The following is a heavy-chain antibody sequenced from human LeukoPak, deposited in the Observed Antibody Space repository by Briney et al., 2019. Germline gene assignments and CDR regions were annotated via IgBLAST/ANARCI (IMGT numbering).Heavy chain of an antibody. D-gene: IGHD6-19*01. J-gene: IGHJ4*02. V-gene: IGHV5-51*01. CDR3: ARQWLASFDY. CDR1: GYSFISYL. Sequence: GESLRISGKGSGYSFISYLFSWLRKMPGKGLDRMGIINPGETDTKYSPSFKGQVTISADKSISTAYLQWTSLKASDTAMYYFARQWLASFDYWGQGTLVTVSS. CDR2: INPGETDT.